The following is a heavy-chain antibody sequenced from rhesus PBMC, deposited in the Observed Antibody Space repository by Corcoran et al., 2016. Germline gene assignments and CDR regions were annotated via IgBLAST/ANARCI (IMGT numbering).Heavy chain of an antibody. V-gene: IGHV4S12*01. CDR2: IYSNSEST. J-gene: IGHJ4*01. CDR3: AREYSGRFDY. Sequence: QVQLQESGPGVVKPSETLSLTCAVSGGSISSGYYYWSWIRQPPGKGLEWIGGIYSNSESTNYNPSLKSRVTISKDTSKNQFSLKLSSVTAADTAVYYCAREYSGRFDYWGQGVLVTVSS. CDR1: GGSISSGYYY. D-gene: IGHD5-24*01.